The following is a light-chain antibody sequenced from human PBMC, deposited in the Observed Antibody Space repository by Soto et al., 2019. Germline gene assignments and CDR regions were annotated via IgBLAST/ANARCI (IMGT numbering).Light chain of an antibody. CDR2: EVN. J-gene: IGLJ2*01. Sequence: QSALTQPASVSGSPGQSINLSCTGTSGDVGAYNLVSWYQQHPGKAPKLLIYEVNKRPSGVSNRFSGSKSDNTASLTISGLQAEDEADCYCCSYAGSTTLEFGGGTKLTVL. CDR3: CSYAGSTTLE. CDR1: SGDVGAYNL. V-gene: IGLV2-23*02.